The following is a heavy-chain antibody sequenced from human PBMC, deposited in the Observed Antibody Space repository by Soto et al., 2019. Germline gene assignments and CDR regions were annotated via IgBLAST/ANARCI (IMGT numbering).Heavy chain of an antibody. V-gene: IGHV4-34*01. CDR1: GGSFSGYY. D-gene: IGHD2-2*01. CDR2: INHSGST. CDR3: ARGWGSCSSTSCYGGINWFDP. Sequence: QVQLQQWGAGLLKPSETLSLTCAVYGGSFSGYYWSWIRQPPGKVLEWIGEINHSGSTNYNPSLKSRVTISVDTSKNQFSLKLSSVTAADTAVYYCARGWGSCSSTSCYGGINWFDPWGQGTLVTVSS. J-gene: IGHJ5*02.